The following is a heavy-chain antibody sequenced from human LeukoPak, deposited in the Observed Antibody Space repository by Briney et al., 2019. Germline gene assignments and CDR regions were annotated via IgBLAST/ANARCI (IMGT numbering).Heavy chain of an antibody. J-gene: IGHJ4*02. D-gene: IGHD4-17*01. CDR1: GFTFSSYA. CDR2: ISPSGVYT. Sequence: GGSLRLSCAASGFTFSSYAMSWVRQAPGKGLEWVSAISPSGVYTYYADSVKGRFTISRDSSKSTLYLQMDSLRAEDTAIYYCAKGGDGDYQIDYWGQGTLVTVSS. CDR3: AKGGDGDYQIDY. V-gene: IGHV3-23*01.